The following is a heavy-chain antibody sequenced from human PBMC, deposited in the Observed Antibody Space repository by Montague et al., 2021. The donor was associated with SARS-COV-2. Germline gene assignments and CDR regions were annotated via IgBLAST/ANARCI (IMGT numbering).Heavy chain of an antibody. V-gene: IGHV4-59*01. CDR3: ARDKDPSLNYYFYGMDV. CDR2: IYSSGST. CDR1: GGAISGYQ. Sequence: SETLSLTCSVSGGAISGYQWSWVRQPLGKGLEWIGYIYSSGSTKYNPSLWGRATISMDSSRTHFSLRLTSVTAADTAVYYCARDKDPSLNYYFYGMDVWGQGTTVMVSS. J-gene: IGHJ6*02. D-gene: IGHD6-6*01.